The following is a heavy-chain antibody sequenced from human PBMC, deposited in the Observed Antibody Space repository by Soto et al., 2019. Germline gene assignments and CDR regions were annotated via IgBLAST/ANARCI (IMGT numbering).Heavy chain of an antibody. CDR3: ARDRVGAKPNYYYGMDV. Sequence: SVKVSCKASGGTFSSYAISWVRQAPGQGLEWMGGIIPIFGTANYAQKFQGRVTITADESTSTAYMELSSLRSEDTAVYYCARDRVGAKPNYYYGMDVWGQGTTVTVSS. J-gene: IGHJ6*02. V-gene: IGHV1-69*13. CDR1: GGTFSSYA. CDR2: IIPIFGTA. D-gene: IGHD1-26*01.